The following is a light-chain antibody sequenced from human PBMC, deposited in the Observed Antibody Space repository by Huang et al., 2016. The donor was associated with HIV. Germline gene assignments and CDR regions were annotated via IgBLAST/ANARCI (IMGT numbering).Light chain of an antibody. CDR3: QQYNDWPWT. Sequence: EIVMTQSPGTLSVAPGERATLSCRASQSGSNEVAWFQQKPGQAPRLLIYGANIRPSGTPAGFSGSGSGTEFTLTISSLQSEDFAIYYCQQYNDWPWTFGQGTKVEIK. CDR2: GAN. CDR1: QSGSNE. V-gene: IGKV3-15*01. J-gene: IGKJ1*01.